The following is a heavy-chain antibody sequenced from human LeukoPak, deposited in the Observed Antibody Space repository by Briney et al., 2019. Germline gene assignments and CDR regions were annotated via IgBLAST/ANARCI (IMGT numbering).Heavy chain of an antibody. V-gene: IGHV3-7*03. J-gene: IGHJ4*02. D-gene: IGHD6-6*01. CDR2: IKQDGGET. CDR1: GFTFSGYW. Sequence: GGSLRLSCAASGFTFSGYWMSWVRQAPGKGLEWVANIKQDGGETYFADSVKGRFIISRDNSKNSPYLQMNSLRAEDTAVYYCAKDIVGSSRDWGQGTLVTVSS. CDR3: AKDIVGSSRD.